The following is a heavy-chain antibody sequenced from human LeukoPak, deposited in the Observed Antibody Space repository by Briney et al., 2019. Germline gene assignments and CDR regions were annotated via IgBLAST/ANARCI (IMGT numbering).Heavy chain of an antibody. J-gene: IGHJ4*02. CDR3: ASFPGEGY. D-gene: IGHD3-10*01. CDR1: GYTFTGYY. Sequence: EASVKVSCRASGYTFTGYYMHWVRQAPGQGLEWMGWINPNSGGTNYAQKFQGRVTMTRDTSITTAYMELSRLSSDDTAVYYCASFPGEGYWGQGTLVTVSS. CDR2: INPNSGGT. V-gene: IGHV1-2*02.